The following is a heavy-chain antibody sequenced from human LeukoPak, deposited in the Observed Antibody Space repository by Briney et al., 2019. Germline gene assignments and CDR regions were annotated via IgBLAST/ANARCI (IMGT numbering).Heavy chain of an antibody. D-gene: IGHD3-22*01. CDR1: GFTFSSYA. CDR2: ISYDGSNK. V-gene: IGHV3-30-3*01. J-gene: IGHJ4*02. CDR3: ARRYYYLIDY. Sequence: GRSLRLSCAASGFTFSSYAMHWVRQAPGKGLEGVAVISYDGSNKYYADSVKGRFTISRDNSKNTLYLQMNSLRAEDTAVYYCARRYYYLIDYWGQGTLVTVSS.